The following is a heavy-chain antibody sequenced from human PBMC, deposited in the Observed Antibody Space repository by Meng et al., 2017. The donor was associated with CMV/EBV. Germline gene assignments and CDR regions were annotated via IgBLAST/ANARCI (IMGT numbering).Heavy chain of an antibody. CDR1: GGTFSSYA. V-gene: IGHV1-69*05. CDR2: IIPIFGTA. J-gene: IGHJ6*02. Sequence: SVKVSCKASGGTFSSYAISWVRQAPGQGLEWMGGIIPIFGTANYAQKFQGRVTITTDESTSTAYMELSSLRSEDTAVYYRASPITIGYYYYGMDVWGQGTTVTVSS. D-gene: IGHD3-3*01. CDR3: ASPITIGYYYYGMDV.